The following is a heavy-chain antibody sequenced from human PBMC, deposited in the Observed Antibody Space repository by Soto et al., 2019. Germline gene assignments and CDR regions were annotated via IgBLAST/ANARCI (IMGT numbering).Heavy chain of an antibody. D-gene: IGHD3-10*01. CDR1: GFTFSDYY. Sequence: QVQLVESGGGLVKPGGSLRLSCAASGFTFSDYYMSWIRQAPGKGLEWVSYISSSGSTIYYADSVKGRFTISRDNAKNSLYLQKNSLRAGDRAVYYCARGMRTYYYGPGIYFYYYYYRALWGKGPTVTVPS. CDR3: ARGMRTYYYGPGIYFYYYYYRAL. CDR2: ISSSGSTI. V-gene: IGHV3-11*01. J-gene: IGHJ6*03.